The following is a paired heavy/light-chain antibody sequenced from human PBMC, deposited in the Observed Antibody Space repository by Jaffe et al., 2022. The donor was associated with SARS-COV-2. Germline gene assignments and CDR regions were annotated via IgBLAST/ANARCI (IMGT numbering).Heavy chain of an antibody. CDR3: ARKNAAMNNFDY. J-gene: IGHJ4*02. CDR2: ISGSSAST. D-gene: IGHD6-13*01. Sequence: EVQLVESGGDLVQPGGSLGLSCAASGFTFSGYDMSWVRQAPGKGLEWVSTISGSSASTFYADSVRGRVTISRDNSKNTLFLQMNSLRVEDTAIYYCARKNAAMNNFDYWGQGTLVTVSS. V-gene: IGHV3-23*04. CDR1: GFTFSGYD.
Light chain of an antibody. CDR1: QSISSNY. Sequence: EIVLTQSPGTLSLSPGEGATLSCRASQSISSNYLAWYQQKPGRAPRLLIYGASSRATGIPDRFSGSGSGTDFTLTISRLEPEDFAVYYCQQYGGSSRTFGRGTKVEIK. CDR2: GAS. V-gene: IGKV3-20*01. J-gene: IGKJ4*02. CDR3: QQYGGSSRT.